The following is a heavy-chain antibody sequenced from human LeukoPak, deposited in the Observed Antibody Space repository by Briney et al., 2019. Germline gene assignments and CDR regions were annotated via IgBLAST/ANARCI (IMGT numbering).Heavy chain of an antibody. Sequence: GGSLRLSCAASGFTFGSYSMNWVRQAPGKGLEWVSSISTSSSYIYYADSVKGRFSISRDNAKNSLYLQMNSLRAEDTAVYYCARDKSVTSTYYYGMDVWGQGTTVTVSS. J-gene: IGHJ6*02. CDR1: GFTFGSYS. CDR3: ARDKSVTSTYYYGMDV. CDR2: ISTSSSYI. D-gene: IGHD4-11*01. V-gene: IGHV3-21*01.